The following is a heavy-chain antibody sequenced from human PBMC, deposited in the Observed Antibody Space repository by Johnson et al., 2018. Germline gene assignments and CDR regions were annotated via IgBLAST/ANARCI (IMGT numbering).Heavy chain of an antibody. J-gene: IGHJ3*01. CDR2: INPSSGTT. CDR3: ARLMVRGVTRTDDFDF. D-gene: IGHD3-10*01. Sequence: QLVQSGAEVQKPGASMKVSCKTSGYTFTSYYMHWVRQAPGQGLEWMGIINPSSGTTSYAQKFQGRVTVTRETSTSTVYMELSSLRFEDTAVYYCARLMVRGVTRTDDFDFWGQGTMVTVSS. V-gene: IGHV1-46*01. CDR1: GYTFTSYY.